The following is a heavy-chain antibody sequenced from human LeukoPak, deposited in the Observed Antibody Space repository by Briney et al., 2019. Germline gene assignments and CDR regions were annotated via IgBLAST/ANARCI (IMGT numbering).Heavy chain of an antibody. Sequence: PSETLSLTCTVSGGSISSYYLSWIRQPPGKGLEWIGYIYYSGSTNYNPSLESRVTISVDTSKNQFSLKLSSVTAADTAVYYCARDRSEFDYWGQGTLVTVSS. CDR2: IYYSGST. D-gene: IGHD3-3*01. CDR3: ARDRSEFDY. J-gene: IGHJ4*02. V-gene: IGHV4-59*01. CDR1: GGSISSYY.